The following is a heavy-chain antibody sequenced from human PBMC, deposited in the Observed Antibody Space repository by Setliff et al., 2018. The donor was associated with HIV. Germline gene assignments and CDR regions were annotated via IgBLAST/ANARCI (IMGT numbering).Heavy chain of an antibody. D-gene: IGHD3-22*01. V-gene: IGHV4-61*02. Sequence: PSETLSLTCTVSGGSISSGSYYWSWIRQPAGKGLEWIGRIYTSGSTNYNPSLKSRVTISVDTSKNQFSLKLSSVTAADTAVYYCARATSAKTYYYDSSGYSYAFDIWGQGTMVTVSS. CDR1: GGSISSGSYY. J-gene: IGHJ3*02. CDR2: IYTSGST. CDR3: ARATSAKTYYYDSSGYSYAFDI.